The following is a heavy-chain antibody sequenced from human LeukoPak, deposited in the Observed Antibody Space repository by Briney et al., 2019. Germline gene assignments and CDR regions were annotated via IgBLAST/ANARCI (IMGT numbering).Heavy chain of an antibody. Sequence: GASVKVSCKASGYTFTGYYMHWVRQAPGQGLEWMGWINPNSGGTNYAQKFQGRVTMTRDTSISTAYMELSRLRSDDTAVYYCAKVAIFGVIREDYFDYWGQGTLVTVSS. CDR2: INPNSGGT. CDR3: AKVAIFGVIREDYFDY. D-gene: IGHD3-3*01. J-gene: IGHJ4*02. CDR1: GYTFTGYY. V-gene: IGHV1-2*02.